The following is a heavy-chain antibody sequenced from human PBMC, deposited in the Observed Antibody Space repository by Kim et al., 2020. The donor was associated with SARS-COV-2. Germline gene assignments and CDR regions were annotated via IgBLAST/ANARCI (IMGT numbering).Heavy chain of an antibody. CDR2: IYYGGRT. J-gene: IGHJ6*01. CDR3: GSGVCSGANCDREGYY. CDR1: GASMSSGGHY. V-gene: IGHV4-39*01. D-gene: IGHD2-15*01. Sequence: SETLSLTCTVSGASMSSGGHYWGWIRQPPGKGLEWIGSIYYGGRTYYNPSLRSRLTISIDISKSQLSLRLRSVTAADTAVYYCGSGVCSGANCDREGYY.